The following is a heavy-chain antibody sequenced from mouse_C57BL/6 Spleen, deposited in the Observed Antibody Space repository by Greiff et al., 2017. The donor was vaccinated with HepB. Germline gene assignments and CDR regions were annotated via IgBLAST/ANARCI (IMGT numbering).Heavy chain of an antibody. V-gene: IGHV3-1*01. CDR3: ARGPNGLHYAMDY. D-gene: IGHD3-1*01. CDR2: ISYSGST. Sequence: EVKLQESGPGMVKPSQSLSLTCTVTGYSITSGYDWHWIRHFPGNKLEWMGYISYSGSTNYNPSLKSRISITHDTSKNHFFLKMNSVTTEDTATYYCARGPNGLHYAMDYWGQGTSVTVSS. J-gene: IGHJ4*01. CDR1: GYSITSGYD.